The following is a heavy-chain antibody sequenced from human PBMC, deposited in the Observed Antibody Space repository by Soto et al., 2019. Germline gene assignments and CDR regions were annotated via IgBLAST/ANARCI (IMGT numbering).Heavy chain of an antibody. CDR1: GGTFSSYA. D-gene: IGHD3-9*01. Sequence: SVKVSFKASGGTFSSYAISWLRHAPGQGLEWMGGIIPIFGTANYAQKFQGRVTITADESTSTAYMELSSLRSEDTAVYYCATLYYDILTGDPDDAFDIWGQGTMVTVSS. J-gene: IGHJ3*02. CDR3: ATLYYDILTGDPDDAFDI. CDR2: IIPIFGTA. V-gene: IGHV1-69*13.